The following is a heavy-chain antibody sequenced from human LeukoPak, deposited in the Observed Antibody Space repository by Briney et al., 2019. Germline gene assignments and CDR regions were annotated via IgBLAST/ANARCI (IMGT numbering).Heavy chain of an antibody. V-gene: IGHV3-23*01. J-gene: IGHJ4*02. CDR2: ISGSGGST. CDR1: GFTFSSYA. D-gene: IGHD5-24*01. CDR3: ANHRWLQLLDYFDY. Sequence: PGGSLRLSCAASGFTFSSYAMSWVRQAPGKGLEWVSAISGSGGSTYYADSVKGRFTVSRDNSKNTLYLQMNSLRAEDTAVYYCANHRWLQLLDYFDYWGQGTLVTVSS.